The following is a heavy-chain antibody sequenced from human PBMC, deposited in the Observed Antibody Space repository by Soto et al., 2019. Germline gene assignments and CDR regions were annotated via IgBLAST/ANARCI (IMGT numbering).Heavy chain of an antibody. Sequence: GESLKISCKGSGYSFTSYWIGWVRQMPGKGLEWMGIIYPGDSDTRYSPSFQGQVTISADKSISTAYLQWSSLKASDTAMYYCARISCSSTSCYAGGVDWFDPWGQGTLVTVSS. J-gene: IGHJ5*02. D-gene: IGHD2-2*01. CDR2: IYPGDSDT. CDR3: ARISCSSTSCYAGGVDWFDP. CDR1: GYSFTSYW. V-gene: IGHV5-51*01.